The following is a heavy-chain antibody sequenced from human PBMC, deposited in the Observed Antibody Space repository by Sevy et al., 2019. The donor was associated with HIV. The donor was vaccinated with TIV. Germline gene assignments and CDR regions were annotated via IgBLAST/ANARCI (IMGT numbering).Heavy chain of an antibody. V-gene: IGHV4-39*01. Sequence: SETLSLTCTVSGGSINSRTHYWGWIRQPPGKGLEWIGSNYYSGSTYYNPSLKSRFTISVDTSKNQFSLRLSSVTAADTAVYYCARYVEMATVFDYWGQGTLVTVSS. CDR2: NYYSGST. D-gene: IGHD4-4*01. J-gene: IGHJ4*02. CDR1: GGSINSRTHY. CDR3: ARYVEMATVFDY.